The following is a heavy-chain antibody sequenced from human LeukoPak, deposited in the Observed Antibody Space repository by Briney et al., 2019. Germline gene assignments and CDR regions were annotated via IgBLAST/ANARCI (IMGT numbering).Heavy chain of an antibody. D-gene: IGHD3-22*01. J-gene: IGHJ4*02. V-gene: IGHV3-7*01. CDR2: LKQDGSEK. CDR3: ARDYYDSSGYQYYFDY. CDR1: GFTFSSYG. Sequence: GGSLSLSCAAFGFTFSSYGMSWVRQAPGKGLEWVPKLKQDGSEKYYVDSVKGRFTISRDNAKNSLYLQMNSLRAEDTAVYYCARDYYDSSGYQYYFDYWGQGTLVTVSS.